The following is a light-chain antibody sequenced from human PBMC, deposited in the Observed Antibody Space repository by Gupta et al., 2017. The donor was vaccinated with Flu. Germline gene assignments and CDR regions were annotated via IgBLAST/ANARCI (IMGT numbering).Light chain of an antibody. Sequence: SYVLTQPPSVSVAPGQTARITCGENNIGSKSVHWYQQKTGQAPVLVVYDDSARPSGIPGRFSGSNSGNTATLTISKVEAGDEADYYCQVWHISSDHLRVFGGGTKLTVL. J-gene: IGLJ3*02. V-gene: IGLV3-21*02. CDR1: NIGSKS. CDR3: QVWHISSDHLRV. CDR2: DDS.